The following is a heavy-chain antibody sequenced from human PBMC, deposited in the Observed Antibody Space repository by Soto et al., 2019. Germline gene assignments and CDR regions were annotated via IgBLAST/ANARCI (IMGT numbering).Heavy chain of an antibody. V-gene: IGHV3-48*01. CDR2: ISSSSSTI. J-gene: IGHJ4*02. CDR3: ARDTSGWNDLTSDY. Sequence: PGGSLRLSCAASGFTFSSYSMNWVRQAPGKGLEWVSYISSSSSTIYYADSVKGRFTISRDNAKNSLYLQMNSLRAEDTAVYYCARDTSGWNDLTSDYWGQGTLVTVSS. D-gene: IGHD1-1*01. CDR1: GFTFSSYS.